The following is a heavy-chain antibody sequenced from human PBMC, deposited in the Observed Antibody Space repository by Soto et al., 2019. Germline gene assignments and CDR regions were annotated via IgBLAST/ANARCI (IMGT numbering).Heavy chain of an antibody. CDR3: ARDVVKAVAGSVNWFDP. CDR2: IWYDRTKK. CDR1: GFSLRTYG. D-gene: IGHD6-19*01. V-gene: IGHV3-33*01. Sequence: QVQLVESGGGVVQSGRSLTLSCAASGFSLRTYGMHWLRRAPGKGLEWVAFIWYDRTKKFYANSVKGRSTISKDNSNNILYLQMSGLRAEDTAVYCCARDVVKAVAGSVNWFDPWGQGTLVTVSS. J-gene: IGHJ5*02.